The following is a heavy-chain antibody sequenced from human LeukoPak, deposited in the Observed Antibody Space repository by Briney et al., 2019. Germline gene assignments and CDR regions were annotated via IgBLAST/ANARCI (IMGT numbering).Heavy chain of an antibody. CDR1: GFTFSSYA. CDR3: ASIGYSSSSVYSYFDY. D-gene: IGHD6-13*01. J-gene: IGHJ4*02. V-gene: IGHV3-7*01. Sequence: GGSLRLSCAASGFTFSSYAMSWVRQAPGKGLEWVANIKQDGSEKYYVDSVKGRFTISRDNAKNSLYLQMNSLRAEDTAVYYCASIGYSSSSVYSYFDYWGQGTLVTVSS. CDR2: IKQDGSEK.